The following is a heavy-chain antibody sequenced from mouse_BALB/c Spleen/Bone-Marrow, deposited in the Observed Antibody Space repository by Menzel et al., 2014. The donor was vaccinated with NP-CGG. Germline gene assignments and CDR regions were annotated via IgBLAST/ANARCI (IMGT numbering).Heavy chain of an antibody. V-gene: IGHV1S81*02. Sequence: QVQLQQSGAELVKPGAPVKLSCKASGYTFTSYYLYWVKQRPGQGLEWIGEINPSNGGTNFNERFKSKASLTVDKSSSTAYMQLNSLTSEDSAVYYCTRRSLLSDYYSMDYWGQGTSVTVSS. CDR2: INPSNGGT. CDR1: GYTFTSYY. CDR3: TRRSLLSDYYSMDY. J-gene: IGHJ4*01. D-gene: IGHD2-10*01.